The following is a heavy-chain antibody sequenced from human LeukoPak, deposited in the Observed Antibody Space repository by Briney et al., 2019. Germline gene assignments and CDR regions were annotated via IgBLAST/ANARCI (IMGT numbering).Heavy chain of an antibody. V-gene: IGHV4-4*07. CDR1: GGSIGSYY. J-gene: IGHJ4*02. D-gene: IGHD5-18*01. CDR2: LYASGTT. CDR3: ARDVDTAMVFDY. Sequence: SETLSLTCTVSGGSIGSYYWSWIRQPAGKGLEWIGRLYASGTTYYTPSLKSRVTMSVDTSKNQFSLKLSSVTAADTAVYYCARDVDTAMVFDYWGQGTLVTVSS.